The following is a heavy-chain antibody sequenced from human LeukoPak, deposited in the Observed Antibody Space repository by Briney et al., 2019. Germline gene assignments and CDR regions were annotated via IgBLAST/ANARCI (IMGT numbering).Heavy chain of an antibody. CDR3: ARDRYGGNSGDFDY. CDR1: GDSISTYY. D-gene: IGHD4-23*01. V-gene: IGHV4-59*01. CDR2: IYYTGRT. Sequence: SETLSLTCTVSGDSISTYYWNWIRQPPGKGREWIGYIYYTGRTNSNPSLESRVTISVDTSKNQFSLKLTSVTAADMAVYYCARDRYGGNSGDFDYWGQGTLVTVSS. J-gene: IGHJ4*02.